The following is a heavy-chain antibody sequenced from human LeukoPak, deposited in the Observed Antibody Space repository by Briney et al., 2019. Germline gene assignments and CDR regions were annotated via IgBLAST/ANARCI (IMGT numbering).Heavy chain of an antibody. V-gene: IGHV4-61*02. CDR3: ARDPQWTPSHAFDI. Sequence: PSQTLSLTCTVSGGSISSGSYYWSWIRQPAGKGLEWIGRIYTSGSTNYNPSLKSRVTISVDTSKNQFSLKLSSVTAADTAVYYCARDPQWTPSHAFDIWGQGTMVTVSS. J-gene: IGHJ3*02. CDR1: GGSISSGSYY. D-gene: IGHD3/OR15-3a*01. CDR2: IYTSGST.